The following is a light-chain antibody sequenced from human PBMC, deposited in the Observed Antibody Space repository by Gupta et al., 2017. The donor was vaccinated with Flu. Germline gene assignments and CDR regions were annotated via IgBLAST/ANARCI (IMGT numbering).Light chain of an antibody. V-gene: IGKV3-20*01. J-gene: IGKJ1*01. Sequence: ESATRSCSASQSVRSGYLAWYQQRPGQAPSLLIYGATGRATGIPDRFIGSGSGTDFTLTIAGLEPEDFALYYCQQYGSSPPTFGQGTKVEIK. CDR2: GAT. CDR1: QSVRSGY. CDR3: QQYGSSPPT.